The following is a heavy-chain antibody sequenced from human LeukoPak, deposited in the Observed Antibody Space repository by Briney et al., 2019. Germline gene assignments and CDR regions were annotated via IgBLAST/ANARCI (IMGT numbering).Heavy chain of an antibody. V-gene: IGHV3-30*01. CDR2: ISYDGSNK. CDR3: ARETFDSSGPRGGFDY. CDR1: GFTFSSYA. J-gene: IGHJ4*02. Sequence: PGRSLRLSCAASGFTFSSYAMHWVRQAPGKGLEWVAAISYDGSNKYYADSVKGRFTISRDNSKNTLYLQMNSLRAEDTAVYSCARETFDSSGPRGGFDYWGQGTLLTVSS. D-gene: IGHD3-22*01.